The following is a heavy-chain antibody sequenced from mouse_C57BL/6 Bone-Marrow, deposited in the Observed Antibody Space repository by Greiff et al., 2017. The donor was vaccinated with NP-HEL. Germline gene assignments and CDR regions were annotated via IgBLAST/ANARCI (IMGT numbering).Heavy chain of an antibody. CDR2: IYPRGGST. V-gene: IGHV1-85*01. J-gene: IGHJ2*01. CDR1: GYTFTSYD. D-gene: IGHD6-1*01. CDR3: ARSTPDYFDY. Sequence: VQLQQSGPELVKPGASVKLSCKASGYTFTSYDINWVKQRPGQGLEWIGRIYPRGGSTKYNEKFKGKATLTVDTSSSTAYMELHCLTSEDSAVYFWARSTPDYFDYWGQGTTLTVSS.